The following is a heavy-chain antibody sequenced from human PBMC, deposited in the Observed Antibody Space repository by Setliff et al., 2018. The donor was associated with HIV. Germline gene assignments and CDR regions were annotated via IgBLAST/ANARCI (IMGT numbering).Heavy chain of an antibody. CDR3: ARASKYGVRYYFDY. CDR2: TYYRSKWYN. Sequence: SQTLSLTCVISGDSVSSDTAAWNWIRQSPSRGLEWLGRTYYRSKWYNDYAPSVKSRIGINPDTSKNQFSLQLNSVTPDDTAVYFCARASKYGVRYYFDYWGLGTLVTVSS. CDR1: GDSVSSDTAA. J-gene: IGHJ4*02. D-gene: IGHD4-17*01. V-gene: IGHV6-1*01.